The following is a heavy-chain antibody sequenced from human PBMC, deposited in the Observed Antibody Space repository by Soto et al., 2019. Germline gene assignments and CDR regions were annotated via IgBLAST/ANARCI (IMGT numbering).Heavy chain of an antibody. V-gene: IGHV4-59*01. CDR3: TRSHLPSRSGYCSGGSCYSGWVY. D-gene: IGHD2-15*01. Sequence: SETLSLTCTVSGGSISSYYWSWIRQPPGKGLEWIGYIYYSGSTNYNPSLKSRVTISVDTSKNQFSLKLSSVTAADTAVYYCTRSHLPSRSGYCSGGSCYSGWVYWGQGTLVTVSS. CDR1: GGSISSYY. J-gene: IGHJ4*02. CDR2: IYYSGST.